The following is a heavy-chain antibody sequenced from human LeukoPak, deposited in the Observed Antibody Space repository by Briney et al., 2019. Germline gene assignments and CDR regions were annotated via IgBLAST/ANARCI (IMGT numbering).Heavy chain of an antibody. D-gene: IGHD6-13*01. Sequence: GGSLRLSCAASGFTFSSYSMNWVRQAPGKGLEGVSSISSSSSYIYYADSVKGRFTISRDNAKNSLYLQMNSLRAEDTAVYYCARAPAAAEGWFDPWGQGTLVTVSS. CDR3: ARAPAAAEGWFDP. V-gene: IGHV3-21*01. CDR1: GFTFSSYS. J-gene: IGHJ5*02. CDR2: ISSSSSYI.